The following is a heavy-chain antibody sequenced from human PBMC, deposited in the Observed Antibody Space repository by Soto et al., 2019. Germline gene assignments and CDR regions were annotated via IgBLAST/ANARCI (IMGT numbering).Heavy chain of an antibody. Sequence: SETLSLTCTVSGGSLTNYYWSWIRQPPGKGLEWIGYIYYSGGTNYNPSLKSRVTISVDTSNNQFTLKLTSMTAADTAMYDCAREAGLRYPFDPWGQGTLVTVSS. V-gene: IGHV4-59*01. CDR3: AREAGLRYPFDP. D-gene: IGHD5-18*01. CDR2: IYYSGGT. CDR1: GGSLTNYY. J-gene: IGHJ5*02.